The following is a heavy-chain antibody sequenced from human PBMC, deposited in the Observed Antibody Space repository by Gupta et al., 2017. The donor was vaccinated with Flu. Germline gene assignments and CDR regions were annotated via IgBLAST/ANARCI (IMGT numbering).Heavy chain of an antibody. CDR1: Y. Sequence: YMHWVRQAPGQGLEWMGIINPSGGSTSYAQKFQGRVTMTRDTSTSTVYMELSSLRSEDTAVYYCARDPPRVDIVATREFDYWGQGTLVTVSS. CDR2: INPSGGST. D-gene: IGHD5-12*01. V-gene: IGHV1-46*03. J-gene: IGHJ4*02. CDR3: ARDPPRVDIVATREFDY.